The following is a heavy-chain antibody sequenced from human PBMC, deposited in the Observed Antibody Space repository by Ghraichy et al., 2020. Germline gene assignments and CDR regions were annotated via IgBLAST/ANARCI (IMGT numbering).Heavy chain of an antibody. J-gene: IGHJ4*02. D-gene: IGHD1-1*01. Sequence: SETLSLTCAISGDSVSSNSAAWNWIRQSPSRGLEWLGRTYYRSKWYTDYAVSVKSRITINPDTSKNQFSLQLNSVTPEDTAVYYCSRVAKAFHLDVFDSWGQGTLVTVSS. CDR1: GDSVSSNSAA. CDR3: SRVAKAFHLDVFDS. CDR2: TYYRSKWYT. V-gene: IGHV6-1*01.